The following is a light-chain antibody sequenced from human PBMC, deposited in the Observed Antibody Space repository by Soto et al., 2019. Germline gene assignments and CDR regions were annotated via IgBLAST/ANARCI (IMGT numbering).Light chain of an antibody. V-gene: IGKV3-20*01. Sequence: EIVLTQSPGTLSLSPGERATLSCRPSQSVSSTYLAWYQQKPGQAPKLLIYGASSRATGIPDRVSGSGSGTDFTLNISRLEPEDFAVYYCQQYGSSPWTFGQGTKVELK. CDR1: QSVSSTY. J-gene: IGKJ1*01. CDR3: QQYGSSPWT. CDR2: GAS.